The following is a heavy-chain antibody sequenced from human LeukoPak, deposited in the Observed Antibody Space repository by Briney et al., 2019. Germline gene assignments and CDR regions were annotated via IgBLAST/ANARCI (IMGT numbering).Heavy chain of an antibody. V-gene: IGHV4-59*01. Sequence: PSETLSLTCTVSGGSISSYYWSWIRQPPGKGLEWIGYIYYSGSTNYNPSLKSRVTISVDTSKNQFSLKLSSVTAADTAVYYCARAIDSYGFYDSWGQGTLVAVSS. D-gene: IGHD5-18*01. CDR1: GGSISSYY. CDR3: ARAIDSYGFYDS. J-gene: IGHJ4*02. CDR2: IYYSGST.